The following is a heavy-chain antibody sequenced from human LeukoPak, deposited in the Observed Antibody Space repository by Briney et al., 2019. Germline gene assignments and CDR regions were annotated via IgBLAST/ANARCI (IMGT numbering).Heavy chain of an antibody. D-gene: IGHD3-9*01. J-gene: IGHJ3*02. CDR3: ARDPRVRYFDHDAFDI. CDR2: IPIFGTA. Sequence: IPIFGTANYAQKFQGRVTITADESTSTAYMELSSLRSEDTAVYYCARDPRVRYFDHDAFDIWGQGTMVTVSS. V-gene: IGHV1-69*01.